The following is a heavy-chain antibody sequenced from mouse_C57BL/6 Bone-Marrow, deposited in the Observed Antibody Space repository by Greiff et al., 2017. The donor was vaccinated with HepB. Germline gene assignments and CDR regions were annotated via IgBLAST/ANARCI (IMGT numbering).Heavy chain of an antibody. J-gene: IGHJ3*01. CDR3: ARRVRHGSSYGFAY. CDR1: GFSLSTFGMG. CDR2: IWWDDDK. V-gene: IGHV8-8*01. D-gene: IGHD1-1*01. Sequence: QVPLKVSGPGILQPSPSLSLSCSFSGFSLSTFGMGVVWIRQPSGNGLDWLSHIWWDDDKYYNPVLKSRRTTSKDTSKNQVFLHIAEVDTADTATYYCARRVRHGSSYGFAYWGQGTLVTVSA.